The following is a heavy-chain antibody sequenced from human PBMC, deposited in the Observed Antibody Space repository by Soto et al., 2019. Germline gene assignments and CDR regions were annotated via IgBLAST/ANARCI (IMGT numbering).Heavy chain of an antibody. J-gene: IGHJ4*02. D-gene: IGHD1-1*01. CDR1: GFTFNDYY. V-gene: IGHV3-11*01. CDR2: ISSSGTTI. Sequence: QVQLVESGGGLVKPGGSLRLSCAASGFTFNDYYMSWIRQAPGKGLEWLSYISSSGTTIYYADSVKGRFTISRDNDRNSLYLQMNSLRAEDTAVYYCTRESSLQNFEYWGQGTLVTVSS. CDR3: TRESSLQNFEY.